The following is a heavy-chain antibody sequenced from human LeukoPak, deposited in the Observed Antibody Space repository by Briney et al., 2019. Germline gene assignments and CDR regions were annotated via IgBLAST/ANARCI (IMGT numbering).Heavy chain of an antibody. CDR3: AAGPAGNGHLSSY. V-gene: IGHV3-74*01. CDR1: GFTFNNYW. J-gene: IGHJ4*02. CDR2: INGDGNNV. D-gene: IGHD1-1*01. Sequence: GGSLRLSCAASGFTFNNYWLHWVRQVPGKGLMWVSRINGDGNNVNYADSVKGRFTISRDNAKNTLHLQMNSLRAEDTAVYYCAAGPAGNGHLSSYWGQGTRVTVSS.